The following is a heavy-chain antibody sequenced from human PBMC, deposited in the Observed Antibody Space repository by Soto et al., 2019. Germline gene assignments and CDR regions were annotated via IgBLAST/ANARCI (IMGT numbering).Heavy chain of an antibody. J-gene: IGHJ6*02. CDR3: ARDPALPAYCGGDCYPIDCGMDV. CDR2: IIPIFGTA. D-gene: IGHD2-21*02. CDR1: GGTFSSYA. V-gene: IGHV1-69*06. Sequence: QVQLVQSGAEVKKPGSSVKVSCKASGGTFSSYAISWVRQAPGQGLEWMGGIIPIFGTANYAQKFQGRVTITADKSTSTAYMELSSLRSEDTAVYYCARDPALPAYCGGDCYPIDCGMDVWGQGTTVTVSS.